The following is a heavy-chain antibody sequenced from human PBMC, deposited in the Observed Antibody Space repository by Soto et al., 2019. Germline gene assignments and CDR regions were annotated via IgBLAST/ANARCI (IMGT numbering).Heavy chain of an antibody. Sequence: GGSLRLSCAASGFTFSSYWMSWVRQAPGKGLEWVANIKQDGSEKYYVDSVKGRFTISRDNAKNSLYLQMNSLRAEDTAVYYCARDTYYGSGNYNWFDPWVQGTLVTVSS. D-gene: IGHD3-10*01. CDR1: GFTFSSYW. CDR2: IKQDGSEK. V-gene: IGHV3-7*03. CDR3: ARDTYYGSGNYNWFDP. J-gene: IGHJ5*02.